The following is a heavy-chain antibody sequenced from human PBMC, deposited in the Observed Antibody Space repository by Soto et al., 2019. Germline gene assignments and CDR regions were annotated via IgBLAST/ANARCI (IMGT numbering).Heavy chain of an antibody. J-gene: IGHJ6*02. CDR1: GGTFSSYA. V-gene: IGHV1-69*13. D-gene: IGHD3-22*01. Sequence: SVKVSCKASGGTFSSYAIIWVRQAPGQGLEWMGGIIPIFGTANYAQKFQGRVTITADESTSTAYMELSSLRSEDTAVYYCARSVYYYDSSGYYPTLNYYYGMDVWGQGTTVTVSS. CDR3: ARSVYYYDSSGYYPTLNYYYGMDV. CDR2: IIPIFGTA.